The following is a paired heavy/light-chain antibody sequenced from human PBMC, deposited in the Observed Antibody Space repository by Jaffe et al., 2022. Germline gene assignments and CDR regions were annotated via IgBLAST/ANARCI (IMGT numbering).Heavy chain of an antibody. J-gene: IGHJ4*02. V-gene: IGHV7-4-1*02. CDR2: INTNTGNP. D-gene: IGHD6-19*01. CDR3: AREWLAPLCYFDY. CDR1: GYTFSSYD. Sequence: QVQLVQSGSELKKPGASVKVSCKASGYTFSSYDIHWVRQAPGQGLEWMGWINTNTGNPTYAQGFTGRFVFSLDTSVSTAYLQISSLKAEDTAVYYCAREWLAPLCYFDYWGQGTLVTVSS.
Light chain of an antibody. Sequence: DIVMTQSPLSLPVTPGEPASISCRSSQSLLHSNGYKYLDWYLQKPGQSPQLLIYLGSNRASGVPDRFSGSGSGTDFTLKISRVEAEDVGVYYCMQALQTPRTFGQGTKVEIK. CDR2: LGS. CDR3: MQALQTPRT. CDR1: QSLLHSNGYKY. J-gene: IGKJ1*01. V-gene: IGKV2-28*01.